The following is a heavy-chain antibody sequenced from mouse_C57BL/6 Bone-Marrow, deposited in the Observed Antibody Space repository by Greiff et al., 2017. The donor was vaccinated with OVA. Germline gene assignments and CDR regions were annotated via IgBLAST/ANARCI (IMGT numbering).Heavy chain of an antibody. J-gene: IGHJ1*03. V-gene: IGHV1-50*01. CDR3: AGYYGSSPNRYFDV. Sequence: QVQLQQPGAELVKPGASVKLSCKASGYTFTSYWMQWVKQRPGQGLEWIGEIDPSDSYTNYNQKFKGKATVTVDTSSSTAYMQLSSLTSEDSAVYYCAGYYGSSPNRYFDVWGTGTTVTVSS. CDR1: GYTFTSYW. CDR2: IDPSDSYT. D-gene: IGHD1-1*01.